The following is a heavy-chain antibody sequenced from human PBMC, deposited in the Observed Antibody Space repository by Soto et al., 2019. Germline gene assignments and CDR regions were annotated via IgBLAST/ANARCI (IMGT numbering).Heavy chain of an antibody. D-gene: IGHD3-22*01. CDR3: ARGRYYDSSGYSGPDAFDI. J-gene: IGHJ3*02. Sequence: ASVKVSCKASGYTFTSYGISWVRQAPGQGLEWMGWSSAYNGNTNYAQKLQGRVTMTTDTSTSTAYMELRSLRSDDTAVYYCARGRYYDSSGYSGPDAFDIWGQGTMVTVSS. V-gene: IGHV1-18*01. CDR1: GYTFTSYG. CDR2: SSAYNGNT.